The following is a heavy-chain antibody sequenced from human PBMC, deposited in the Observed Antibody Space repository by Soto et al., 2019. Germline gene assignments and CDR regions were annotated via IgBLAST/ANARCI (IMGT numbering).Heavy chain of an antibody. J-gene: IGHJ6*03. CDR3: AREQEQQLVQMHYYYYMDV. D-gene: IGHD6-13*01. Sequence: SETLSLTCAVSSGSISSSNWWSWVRQPPGKGLEWIGEIYHSGSTNYNPSLKSRVTISVDKSKNQFSLKLSSVTAADTAVYYCAREQEQQLVQMHYYYYMDVWGKGTTVTVSS. CDR2: IYHSGST. V-gene: IGHV4-4*02. CDR1: SGSISSSNW.